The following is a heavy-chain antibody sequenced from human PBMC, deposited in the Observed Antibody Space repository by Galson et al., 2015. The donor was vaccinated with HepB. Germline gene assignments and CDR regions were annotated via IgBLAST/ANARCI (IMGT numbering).Heavy chain of an antibody. V-gene: IGHV3-7*03. Sequence: SLRLSCAASGLTFSSYWMSWVRQAPGKGLEWVANIKQDGSEKYYVDSVKGRFTISRDNAKNSLYLQMNSLRAEDTAVYYCARCIAASNSYLVYYCYYYMDVWGKGTTVTVSS. J-gene: IGHJ6*03. CDR1: GLTFSSYW. D-gene: IGHD6-13*01. CDR3: ARCIAASNSYLVYYCYYYMDV. CDR2: IKQDGSEK.